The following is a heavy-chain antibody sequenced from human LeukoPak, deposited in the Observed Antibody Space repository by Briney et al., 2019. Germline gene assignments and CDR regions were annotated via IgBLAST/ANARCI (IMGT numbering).Heavy chain of an antibody. D-gene: IGHD3-3*01. CDR1: GGTFSSYA. CDR2: IIPILGIA. CDR3: ARVTYDFWSSQYYYGMDV. J-gene: IGHJ6*02. Sequence: GASVKVSCKASGGTFSSYAISWVRQAPGQGLEWMGRIIPILGIANHAQKFQGRVTITADKSTSTAYMELSSLRSEDTAVYYCARVTYDFWSSQYYYGMDVWGQGTTVTVSS. V-gene: IGHV1-69*04.